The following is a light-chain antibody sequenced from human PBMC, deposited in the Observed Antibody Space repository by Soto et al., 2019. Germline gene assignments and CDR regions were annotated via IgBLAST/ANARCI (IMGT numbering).Light chain of an antibody. J-gene: IGKJ1*01. CDR3: QQRSYWPPWT. V-gene: IGKV3-11*01. CDR2: GAS. CDR1: QRVSSN. Sequence: EIVLTQNPGTLSVYAGGGAPVACRASQRVSSNLAWYQQKPGQAPRLLIYGASTRATGIPARFSGSGSGTDFSLTISRPGPYCCAVYYIQQRSYWPPWTFGQGTKVDI.